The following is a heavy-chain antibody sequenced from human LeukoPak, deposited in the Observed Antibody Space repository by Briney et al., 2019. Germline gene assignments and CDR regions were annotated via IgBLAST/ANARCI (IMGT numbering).Heavy chain of an antibody. D-gene: IGHD3-10*01. Sequence: PGGSLRLSCAASGFTFSSYAMHWVRQAPGKGLEWVAVISYDGSNKYYADSVKGRFTISRDNSKNTLYLQMNSLRAEDTAVYYCAGAEVRGYYFDYWGQGTLVTVSS. CDR1: GFTFSSYA. CDR3: AGAEVRGYYFDY. J-gene: IGHJ4*02. V-gene: IGHV3-30*04. CDR2: ISYDGSNK.